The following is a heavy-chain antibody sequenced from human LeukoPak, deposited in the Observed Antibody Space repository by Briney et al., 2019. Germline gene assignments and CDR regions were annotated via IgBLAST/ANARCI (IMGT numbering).Heavy chain of an antibody. CDR1: GGSISSGSYY. J-gene: IGHJ4*02. CDR2: IYTSGST. V-gene: IGHV4-61*02. Sequence: SQTLSLTCTVSGGSISSGSYYWSWVRQPAGKGLEWIGRIYTSGSTNYNPSLKSRVTISVDTSKNQFSLKLSSVTAADTAVYHCARVSGGTRDYWGQGTLVTVSS. CDR3: ARVSGGTRDY. D-gene: IGHD2-15*01.